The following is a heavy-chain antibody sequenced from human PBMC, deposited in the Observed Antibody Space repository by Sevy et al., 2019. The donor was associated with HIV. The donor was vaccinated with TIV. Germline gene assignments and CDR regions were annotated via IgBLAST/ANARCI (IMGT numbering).Heavy chain of an antibody. D-gene: IGHD2-2*01. J-gene: IGHJ6*02. CDR1: GYSFTSYW. Sequence: GESLKISCKGSGYSFTSYWIGWVRQMPGKGLEWMGIIYPGDSDTRYSPSFQGQVTISADKSISTAYLQWSSLKASDTAMYYCARLPWDSCSSTSCYGPYGMDVWGQGTTVTVSS. CDR2: IYPGDSDT. CDR3: ARLPWDSCSSTSCYGPYGMDV. V-gene: IGHV5-51*01.